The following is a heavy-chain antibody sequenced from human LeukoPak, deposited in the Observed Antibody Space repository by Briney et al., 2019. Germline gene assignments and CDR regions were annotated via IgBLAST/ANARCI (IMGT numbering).Heavy chain of an antibody. V-gene: IGHV4-34*01. CDR3: AGGGGKYSSSSINY. CDR2: INHSGKA. J-gene: IGHJ1*01. D-gene: IGHD6-6*01. Sequence: PSETLSLTCAVYGGSFSFHYWTWIRQPPGKGLEWIGEINHSGKANYNPSLKSRVAMTVDTSKSQFSLNLTSLTAADTAVYYCAGGGGKYSSSSINYWGQGTLVTVSS. CDR1: GGSFSFHY.